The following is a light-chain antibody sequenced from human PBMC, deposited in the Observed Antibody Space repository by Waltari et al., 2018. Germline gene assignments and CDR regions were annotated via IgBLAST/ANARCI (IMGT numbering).Light chain of an antibody. V-gene: IGKV4-1*01. CDR2: WAS. CDR3: QQYYSTPWT. J-gene: IGKJ1*01. CDR1: QSVLYSSNNKNY. Sequence: DIVMTQSPDSLAVSLGERAPNNCKSSQSVLYSSNNKNYLAWYQQKPGQPPKLLIYWASTRESGVPDRFSGSGSGTDFTLTISSLQAEDVAVYYCQQYYSTPWTFGQGTKVEIK.